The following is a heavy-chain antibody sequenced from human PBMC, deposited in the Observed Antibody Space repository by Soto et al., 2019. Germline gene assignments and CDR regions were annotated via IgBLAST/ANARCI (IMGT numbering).Heavy chain of an antibody. J-gene: IGHJ6*02. CDR3: ANNKNRNDYCGIDI. CDR2: IDPSDSYT. CDR1: GYSFTSYW. Sequence: GESLKISCKCSGYSFTSYWISWVRQMPGKGLEWMGRIDPSDSYTKYSPSFQGHVTISADKSSSTAYLQWSSLKASDTAMYYCANNKNRNDYCGIDIWGQGTTVTVSS. V-gene: IGHV5-10-1*01. D-gene: IGHD1-1*01.